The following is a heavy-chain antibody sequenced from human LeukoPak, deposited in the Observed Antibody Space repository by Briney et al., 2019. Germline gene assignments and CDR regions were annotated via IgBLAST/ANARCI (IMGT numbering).Heavy chain of an antibody. D-gene: IGHD3-22*01. V-gene: IGHV4-30-2*01. CDR2: IYHSGST. Sequence: SQTLSLTCTVSGGSISSGGYYWSWIRQPPGKGLEWIGYIYHSGSTYYNPSLKSRVTISVDRSKNQFSLKLSSVTAADTAVYYCARDTPLIGTPSFDYWGQGTLVTVSS. J-gene: IGHJ4*02. CDR1: GGSISSGGYY. CDR3: ARDTPLIGTPSFDY.